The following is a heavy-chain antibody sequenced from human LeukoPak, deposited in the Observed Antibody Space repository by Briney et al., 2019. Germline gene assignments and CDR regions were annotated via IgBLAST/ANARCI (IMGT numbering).Heavy chain of an antibody. CDR2: IRNGGFT. V-gene: IGHV4-31*03. J-gene: IGHJ4*02. CDR3: ARIPVDTAMAYDY. CDR1: GDSINSAGDF. Sequence: PSETLSLTCSVSGDSINSAGDFWGWTRQLPGKGLEWIGYIRNGGFTNYNPSLKSRMTMSIDRSKNQVYLNVISVTAADTAVYYCARIPVDTAMAYDYWGQGTLVTVSS. D-gene: IGHD5-18*01.